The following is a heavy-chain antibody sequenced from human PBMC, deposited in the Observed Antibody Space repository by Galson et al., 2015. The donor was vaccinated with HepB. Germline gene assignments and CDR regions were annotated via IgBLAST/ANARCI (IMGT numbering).Heavy chain of an antibody. CDR1: GFTVSSYY. CDR2: IYTGGNT. CDR3: ARGGDYSNYGLTYYYYAMDV. D-gene: IGHD4-11*01. Sequence: SLRLSCAASGFTVSSYYMSRVRQAPGKGLEWVSIIYTGGNTYHADPVKGRFTISRDNSKNTLYLQMNNVRADDTAVYYCARGGDYSNYGLTYYYYAMDVWGQGTTVTVSS. V-gene: IGHV3-53*01. J-gene: IGHJ6*02.